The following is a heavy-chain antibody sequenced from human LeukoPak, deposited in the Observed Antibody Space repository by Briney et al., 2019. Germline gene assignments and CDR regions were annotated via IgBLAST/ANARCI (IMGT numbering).Heavy chain of an antibody. CDR3: ARAIFGVAQPPHYFYYYMDV. CDR2: IGGSSRTI. CDR1: GFTFRGYY. J-gene: IGHJ6*03. Sequence: GGSLRLSCAASGFTFRGYYMKWVREAPGKGLEGVSSIGGSSRTIYYADSVKGRCTVSRDNAKNSLFLQMNSLRAEDTAVYFCARAIFGVAQPPHYFYYYMDVWGKGTTVTVSS. D-gene: IGHD3-3*01. V-gene: IGHV3-21*01.